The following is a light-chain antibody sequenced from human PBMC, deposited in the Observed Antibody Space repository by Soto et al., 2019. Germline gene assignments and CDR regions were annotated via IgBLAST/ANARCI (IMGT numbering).Light chain of an antibody. CDR3: QQSYSTPYT. Sequence: DIPMTQSPSSLSASVGDRVTITCRASRSISTYLNWYQQKPGKAPKLLIHAASSFQSGVPSRFSGSGSGTDFTLTISSLQPEDFATYYCQQSYSTPYTFGQGTKLEIK. V-gene: IGKV1-39*01. CDR1: RSISTY. CDR2: AAS. J-gene: IGKJ2*01.